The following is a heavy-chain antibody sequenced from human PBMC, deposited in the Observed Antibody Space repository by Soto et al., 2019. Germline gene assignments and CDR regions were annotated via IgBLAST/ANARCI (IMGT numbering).Heavy chain of an antibody. CDR2: ISYSGST. D-gene: IGHD6-13*01. Sequence: SETLSLTCTVSGGSISSSYWSWIRQPPGKRLEWIGYISYSGSTNYNPSLESRVTISINTSKNQFSLKLTSVTAADTAVYYCASGQQLAYFDYWGQGTLVTVSS. CDR3: ASGQQLAYFDY. CDR1: GGSISSSY. V-gene: IGHV4-59*01. J-gene: IGHJ4*02.